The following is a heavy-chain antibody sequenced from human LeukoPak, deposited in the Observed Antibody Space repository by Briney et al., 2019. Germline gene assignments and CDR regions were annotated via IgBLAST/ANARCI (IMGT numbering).Heavy chain of an antibody. CDR2: IYTSWST. Sequence: PSETLSLTCTVSGGSISSYYWSWIRQPAGKGLEWIGRIYTSWSTNYNPSLKSRVTMSVDTSKNQFSLKLSSVTAADTAVYYCARGGYDFWSGPYYFDYWGQGTLVTVSS. V-gene: IGHV4-4*07. D-gene: IGHD3-3*01. J-gene: IGHJ4*02. CDR1: GGSISSYY. CDR3: ARGGYDFWSGPYYFDY.